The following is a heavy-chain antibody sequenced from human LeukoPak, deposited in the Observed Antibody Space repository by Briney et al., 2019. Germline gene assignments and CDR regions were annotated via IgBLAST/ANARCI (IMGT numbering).Heavy chain of an antibody. CDR3: ARHSTNYDFWSGYDYYYYMDV. V-gene: IGHV3-7*01. Sequence: GGSLGLSCAASGFTFSSYCMSWVRQTPGKGLEWVAKIKEDGTEKDYVASVKGRFTISRDNAKNSLYLQMNGLRADDTAVYYCARHSTNYDFWSGYDYYYYMDVWGKGTTVTVSS. J-gene: IGHJ6*03. D-gene: IGHD3-3*01. CDR2: IKEDGTEK. CDR1: GFTFSSYC.